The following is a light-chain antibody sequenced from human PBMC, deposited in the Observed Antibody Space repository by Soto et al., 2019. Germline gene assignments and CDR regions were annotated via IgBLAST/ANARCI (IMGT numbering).Light chain of an antibody. CDR3: QPYNNN. Sequence: DIQMTQSPSTLSASVGDRVTITCRASHSITNWLAWYQQTPGKAPKVLIYDASTLGSGVTSRFSGSGSGTEFTLTISSLQPDDFATYYCQPYNNNFGQGTKVDIK. CDR2: DAS. J-gene: IGKJ2*01. CDR1: HSITNW. V-gene: IGKV1-5*01.